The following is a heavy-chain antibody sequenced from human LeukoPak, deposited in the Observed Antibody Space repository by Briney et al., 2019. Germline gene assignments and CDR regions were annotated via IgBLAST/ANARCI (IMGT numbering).Heavy chain of an antibody. D-gene: IGHD6-19*01. V-gene: IGHV3-30*19. Sequence: GGSLRLSCAASGFTFSSYGMHWVRQAPGKGLEWVAVISYDGSNKYYADSVKGRFTISRDNSKNTLYLQMNSLRAEDTAVYYCARVNRPGIAVAGTNAFDIWGQGTMVTVSS. CDR1: GFTFSSYG. CDR3: ARVNRPGIAVAGTNAFDI. CDR2: ISYDGSNK. J-gene: IGHJ3*02.